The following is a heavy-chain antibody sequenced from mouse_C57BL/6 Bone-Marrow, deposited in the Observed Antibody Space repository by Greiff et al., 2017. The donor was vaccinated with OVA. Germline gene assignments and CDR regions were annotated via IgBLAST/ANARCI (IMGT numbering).Heavy chain of an antibody. Sequence: QVTLKVSGPGILQSSQTLSLTCSFSGFSLSTSGMGVSWIRQPSGKGLEWLAHIYWDDDKRCNPSLKSRPTISKDTSRNQVILEYTNVSTANTATYYCARRWISGAMDYWGQGTSVTVSS. CDR2: IYWDDDK. V-gene: IGHV8-12*01. D-gene: IGHD3-1*01. CDR1: GFSLSTSGMG. CDR3: ARRWISGAMDY. J-gene: IGHJ4*01.